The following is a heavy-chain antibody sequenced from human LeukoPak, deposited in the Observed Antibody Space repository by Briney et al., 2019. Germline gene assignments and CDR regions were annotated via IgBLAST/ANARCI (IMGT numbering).Heavy chain of an antibody. V-gene: IGHV3-23*01. CDR2: ISGSGGST. J-gene: IGHJ4*02. Sequence: PGGSLRLSCAASGFSFSSYALSWVRQAPGEGLEWVSTISGSGGSTYYADSVKGRFTISRDNSKNTLYLQMNSLRAEDTAVYYCAKATYSSSWNLYFDYWGQGTLVTVSS. CDR3: AKATYSSSWNLYFDY. D-gene: IGHD6-13*01. CDR1: GFSFSSYA.